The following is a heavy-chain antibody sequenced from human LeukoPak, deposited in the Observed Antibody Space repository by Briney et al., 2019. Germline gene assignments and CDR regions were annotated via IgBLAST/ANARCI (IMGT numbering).Heavy chain of an antibody. CDR1: GLTFSTSG. Sequence: GGSLRLSCTASGLTFSTSGFNWVRQAPGKGLEWVTSIGPTGSDRYHADSIKGRFTISGDNANNFLYLQMNSLRAEDTAVYYCATETNGRHYDYWGQGTLLTVSS. J-gene: IGHJ4*02. D-gene: IGHD1-14*01. CDR2: IGPTGSDR. CDR3: ATETNGRHYDY. V-gene: IGHV3-21*06.